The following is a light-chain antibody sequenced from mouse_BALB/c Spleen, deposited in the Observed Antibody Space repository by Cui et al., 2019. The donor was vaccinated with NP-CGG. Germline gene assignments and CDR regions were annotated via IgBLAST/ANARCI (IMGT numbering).Light chain of an antibody. Sequence: QAVVTQESALTTSPDETVTLTCRSSTGAGSTTNYANWVQEKPDHLFTGLIGGTNNRVPGVPARFSGSLIGDKAALTITGAQTEDEAIYFCALWYSNHWVFGGGTKLTVL. J-gene: IGLJ1*01. CDR2: GTN. V-gene: IGLV1*01. CDR3: ALWYSNHWV. CDR1: TGAGSTTNY.